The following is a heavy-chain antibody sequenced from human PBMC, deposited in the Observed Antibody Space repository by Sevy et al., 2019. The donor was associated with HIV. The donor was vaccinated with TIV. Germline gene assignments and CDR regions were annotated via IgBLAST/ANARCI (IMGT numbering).Heavy chain of an antibody. CDR3: AKDARYYDSSGYYSDAFDI. CDR2: ISGSGGST. J-gene: IGHJ3*02. CDR1: GFTFSSYA. V-gene: IGHV3-23*01. D-gene: IGHD3-22*01. Sequence: GGSLRLSCAASGFTFSSYAMSWVRQAPGKGLEWVSAISGSGGSTYYADSVKGRFTISRDNSKNTLYLQMNSLRAEDTAVYNCAKDARYYDSSGYYSDAFDIWGQGTMVTVSS.